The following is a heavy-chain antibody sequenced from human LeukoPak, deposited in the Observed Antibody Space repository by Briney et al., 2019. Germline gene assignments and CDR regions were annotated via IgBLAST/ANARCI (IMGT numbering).Heavy chain of an antibody. D-gene: IGHD4-17*01. Sequence: GGSLRLSCAASGFTFRNYAMSWVRQAPGKGLEWVSTISGSGVDTDYADSVKDRFPISRDNSRNTLYLQMNSLRVQDTAVYYCAKHQDWTVTVPDYWGQGTLVTVSS. CDR2: ISGSGVDT. CDR1: GFTFRNYA. V-gene: IGHV3-23*01. J-gene: IGHJ4*02. CDR3: AKHQDWTVTVPDY.